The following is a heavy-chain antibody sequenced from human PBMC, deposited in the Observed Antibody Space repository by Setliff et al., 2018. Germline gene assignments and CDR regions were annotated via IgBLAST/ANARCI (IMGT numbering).Heavy chain of an antibody. Sequence: LSLTCTVSGDSISSTSYQWGWVRQPPGKGLEWIGSIYYTGTAYYNPSLKSRVTISVDTSKNQFSLQVTSLAATDTALYFCARHEFVGGYYGSVTYRHFDYWGQGILVTVAS. D-gene: IGHD3-10*01. CDR2: IYYTGTA. V-gene: IGHV4-39*01. CDR3: ARHEFVGGYYGSVTYRHFDY. J-gene: IGHJ4*02. CDR1: GDSISSTSYQ.